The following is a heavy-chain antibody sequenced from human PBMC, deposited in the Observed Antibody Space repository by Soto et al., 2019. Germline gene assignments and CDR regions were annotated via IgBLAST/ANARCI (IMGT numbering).Heavy chain of an antibody. CDR1: GYTFTSYA. CDR2: INAGNGNT. Sequence: ASVKFSCKASGYTFTSYAMHWVRQAPGQRLEWMGGINAGNGNTKYSQKFQGRVTITRDTSASTAYMELSSLRSEDTAVYYCARDNDDYYYYYMDVWGKGTTVTVSS. J-gene: IGHJ6*03. CDR3: ARDNDDYYYYYMDV. V-gene: IGHV1-3*01. D-gene: IGHD2-8*01.